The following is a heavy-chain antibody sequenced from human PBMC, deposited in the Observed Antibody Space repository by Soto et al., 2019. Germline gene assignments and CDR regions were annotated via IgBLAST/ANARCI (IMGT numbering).Heavy chain of an antibody. CDR2: IIPIFGTA. Sequence: QVQLVQSGAEVKKPGSSVKVSCKASGGTFSSYAISWVRQAPGQGLEWMGGIIPIFGTANYAQKFQGRVTITADESTSTAYMELSSLRSEDTAVYYCASAAPLWFGEIVNWFDPWGQGTLVTVSS. J-gene: IGHJ5*02. CDR3: ASAAPLWFGEIVNWFDP. V-gene: IGHV1-69*01. D-gene: IGHD3-10*01. CDR1: GGTFSSYA.